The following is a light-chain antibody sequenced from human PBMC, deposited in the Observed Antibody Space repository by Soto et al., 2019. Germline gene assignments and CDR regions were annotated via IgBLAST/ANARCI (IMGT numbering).Light chain of an antibody. CDR3: SSSATLSTFVV. J-gene: IGLJ2*01. Sequence: QSVLTQPASVSGSPGQSITISCSGTSSDVGSYNLVSWYQHHPGKAPKLMIFEGNKRPLGVSNRFSGSKSGNTASLTISGLQAEDETDYYCSSSATLSTFVVFGGGTKLTVL. CDR1: SSDVGSYNL. V-gene: IGLV2-23*03. CDR2: EGN.